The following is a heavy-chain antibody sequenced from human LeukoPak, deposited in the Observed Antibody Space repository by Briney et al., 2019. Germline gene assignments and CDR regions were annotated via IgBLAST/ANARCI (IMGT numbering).Heavy chain of an antibody. D-gene: IGHD2-21*02. Sequence: PSQTLSLTCPVSGGSISSGSYYWSWIRQPAGKGLEWIGRIHSSGNTNYNPSLKGRVTMSVDTSKNQFSLSLTSVTAADTAVYYCARTTAHWYFDLWGRGTLVSVSS. J-gene: IGHJ2*01. V-gene: IGHV4-61*02. CDR2: IHSSGNT. CDR3: ARTTAHWYFDL. CDR1: GGSISSGSYY.